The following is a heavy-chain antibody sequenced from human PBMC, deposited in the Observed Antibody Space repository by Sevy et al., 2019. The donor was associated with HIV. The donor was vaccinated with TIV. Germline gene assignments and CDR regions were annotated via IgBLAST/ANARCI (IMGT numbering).Heavy chain of an antibody. V-gene: IGHV4-4*07. Sequence: SETLSLTCTVSGGSISSHFWSWIRQPAGKGLEWIGRIYATGITNYNPSLKNRVTMSVDKSKNQFSLNLTSVTAADTAGYSCARGYSSTSFDPWGQGTLVTVSS. CDR1: GGSISSHF. CDR3: ARGYSSTSFDP. J-gene: IGHJ5*02. CDR2: IYATGIT. D-gene: IGHD5-12*01.